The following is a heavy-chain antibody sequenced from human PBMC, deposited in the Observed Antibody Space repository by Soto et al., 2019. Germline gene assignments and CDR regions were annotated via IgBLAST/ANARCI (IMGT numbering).Heavy chain of an antibody. CDR1: GFSLTTDRVG. CDR2: IYWDDSK. J-gene: IGHJ5*02. V-gene: IGHV2-5*02. D-gene: IGHD1-26*01. Sequence: QITLKESGPTLVKPTQTLTLTCTFSGFSLTTDRVGVGWIRQPPGEALEWLAVIYWDDSKTYRPSLESRLTITKDTSKNLVALTMTNMDSLDTATYYCAHAYGGRSLSWGEGTLVTVSS. CDR3: AHAYGGRSLS.